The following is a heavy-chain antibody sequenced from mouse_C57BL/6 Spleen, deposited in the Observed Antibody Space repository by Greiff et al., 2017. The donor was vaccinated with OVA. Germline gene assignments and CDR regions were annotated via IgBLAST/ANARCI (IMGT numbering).Heavy chain of an antibody. D-gene: IGHD1-1*01. V-gene: IGHV5-17*01. J-gene: IGHJ1*03. CDR3: ARGYYGSSYRYFDV. CDR1: GFTFSDYG. Sequence: EVKLMESGGGLVKPGGSLKLSCAASGFTFSDYGMHWVRQAPEKGLEWVAYISSGSSTIYYADTVKGRFTISRDNAKNTLFLQMTSLRSEDTAMYYCARGYYGSSYRYFDVWGTGTTVTVSS. CDR2: ISSGSSTI.